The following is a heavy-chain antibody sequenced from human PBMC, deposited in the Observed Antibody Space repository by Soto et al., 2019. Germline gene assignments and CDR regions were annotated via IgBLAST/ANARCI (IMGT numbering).Heavy chain of an antibody. V-gene: IGHV2-5*01. CDR1: GFSLSSRGVA. D-gene: IGHD4-17*01. Sequence: QITLRESGPTLVKPTETLTLTCTFSGFSLSSRGVAVGWFRLPPGKALEWLGLIYWNDDKRSIPSPRSSLTIAWDTSRNQVVLTMTNMDPMDTATYYCAHMSSTVTTGYFVFWGQGALVTVAS. J-gene: IGHJ4*02. CDR3: AHMSSTVTTGYFVF. CDR2: IYWNDDK.